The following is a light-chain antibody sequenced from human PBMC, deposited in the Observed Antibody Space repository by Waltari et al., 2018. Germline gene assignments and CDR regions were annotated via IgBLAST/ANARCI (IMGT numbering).Light chain of an antibody. Sequence: QSVLTQAPSMSGAPGQRVTISCPGSGSNIGAGFDGHWYQQLPRAAPKLRIYGSTGRPLGVPDRFFGSTSGTSASLVIIGLQPEDEAVYYCQSYDTSLSVVFGGGTKLTVL. CDR1: GSNIGAGFD. V-gene: IGLV1-40*01. CDR3: QSYDTSLSVV. CDR2: GST. J-gene: IGLJ3*02.